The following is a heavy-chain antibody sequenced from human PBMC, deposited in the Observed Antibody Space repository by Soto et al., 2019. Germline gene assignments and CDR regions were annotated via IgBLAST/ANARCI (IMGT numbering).Heavy chain of an antibody. V-gene: IGHV3-7*03. CDR3: ASSSKVVTATPHYYGMDF. CDR1: GFTFSSYW. CDR2: IKQDGSEK. D-gene: IGHD2-15*01. J-gene: IGHJ6*02. Sequence: GGSLRLSCAASGFTFSSYWMSWVRQAPGKGLEWVANIKQDGSEKYYVDSVKGRFTISRDNAKNSLYLQMNSLRAEDTAVYYCASSSKVVTATPHYYGMDFWGQGTTVTVSS.